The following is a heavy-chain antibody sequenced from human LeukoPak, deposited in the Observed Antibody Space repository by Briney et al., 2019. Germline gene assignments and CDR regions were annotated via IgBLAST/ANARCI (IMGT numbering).Heavy chain of an antibody. V-gene: IGHV4-59*01. Sequence: PSETLSLTCAVSGASMSSYYWTWMRQPPGKGPEWIGSVYHTGNTYYDPSLSSRVTMSIDTPMNQFSLKLTSVTAADTAVYYCATYASSRPRIFENWGQGTQVTVSS. CDR2: VYHTGNT. CDR1: GASMSSYY. CDR3: ATYASSRPRIFEN. J-gene: IGHJ4*02. D-gene: IGHD2-2*01.